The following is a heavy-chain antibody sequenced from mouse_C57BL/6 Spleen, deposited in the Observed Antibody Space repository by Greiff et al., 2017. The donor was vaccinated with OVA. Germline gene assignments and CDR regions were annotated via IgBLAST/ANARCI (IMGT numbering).Heavy chain of an antibody. CDR3: ARRSNYENYAMDY. CDR1: GYTFTSYW. J-gene: IGHJ4*01. D-gene: IGHD2-5*01. Sequence: VQLQQPGAELVRPGSSVKLSCKASGYTFTSYWMHWVKQRPIQGLEWIGNIDPSDSETHYNQKFKDKATLTVDKSSSTAYMQLSSLTSEDSAVDYCARRSNYENYAMDYWGQGTSVTVSS. V-gene: IGHV1-52*01. CDR2: IDPSDSET.